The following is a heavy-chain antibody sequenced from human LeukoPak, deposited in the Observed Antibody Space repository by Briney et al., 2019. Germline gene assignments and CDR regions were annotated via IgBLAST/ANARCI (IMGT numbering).Heavy chain of an antibody. CDR1: GFTFSSYG. D-gene: IGHD5-12*01. CDR2: IRYDGSNK. J-gene: IGHJ6*02. CDR3: ANEWRHTSYYYGMDV. V-gene: IGHV3-30*02. Sequence: GGSLRLSCAASGFTFSSYGMHWVRQAPGKGLEWVAFIRYDGSNKYYADSVKGRFTISRDNSKNTLYLQMNSLRAEDTAVYYCANEWRHTSYYYGMDVWGQGTTVTVSS.